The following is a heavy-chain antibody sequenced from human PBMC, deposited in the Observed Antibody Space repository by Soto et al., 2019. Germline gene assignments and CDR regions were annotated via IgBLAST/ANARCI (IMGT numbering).Heavy chain of an antibody. CDR3: ARDRQGPATTYYDILTGYYNLAPYDY. CDR2: ISAYNGNT. J-gene: IGHJ4*02. CDR1: GYTFTSYG. Sequence: ASVKVSCKASGYTFTSYGISWVRQAPGQGLEWMGWISAYNGNTYYAQKLQGRVTMTTDTSTSTAYMELRSLRSDDTAVYYCARDRQGPATTYYDILTGYYNLAPYDYWGQGTLVTVS. D-gene: IGHD3-9*01. V-gene: IGHV1-18*04.